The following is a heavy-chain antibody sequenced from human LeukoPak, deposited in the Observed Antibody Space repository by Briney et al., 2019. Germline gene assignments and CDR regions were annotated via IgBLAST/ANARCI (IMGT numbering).Heavy chain of an antibody. CDR1: GYRFTTDMYT. CDR3: ARDSDSSGWSWVY. D-gene: IGHD6-19*01. Sequence: ASVKVSCKASGYRFTTDMYTIHWLRQAPGHRLEWMGWINAGNGNTKYSQKFQGRVTITGDTSARTVYMEVSSLVSEDTAVYYCARDSDSSGWSWVYWGQGTLVTVSS. J-gene: IGHJ4*02. CDR2: INAGNGNT. V-gene: IGHV1-3*01.